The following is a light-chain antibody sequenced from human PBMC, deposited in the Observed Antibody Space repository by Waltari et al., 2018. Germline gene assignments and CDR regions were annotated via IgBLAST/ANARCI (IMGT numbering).Light chain of an antibody. Sequence: DIQMTQSPSTLSASLGDRVTITCRASQSISNWLAWYQQKPGKAPKLLIYKASTLESGVPSRFSGSGSGTEFTLTISGLQPDDFATYYCQQCNRPWTFGQGTKVEIK. CDR1: QSISNW. CDR2: KAS. V-gene: IGKV1-5*03. J-gene: IGKJ1*01. CDR3: QQCNRPWT.